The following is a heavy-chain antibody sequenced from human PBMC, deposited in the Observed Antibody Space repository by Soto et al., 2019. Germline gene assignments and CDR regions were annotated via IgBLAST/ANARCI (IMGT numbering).Heavy chain of an antibody. J-gene: IGHJ4*02. CDR2: ISGSGGST. V-gene: IGHV3-23*01. CDR1: GFTFSSYA. Sequence: EVQLLESGGGLVQPGGSLRLSCAASGFTFSSYAMSWVRQAPGKGLEWVSAISGSGGSTYYADSVKGRFTVSRDNSKNTLYLQMNSLRAEDTAVYYCAKEYRSSGYSVAGREDFDYWGQGTLVTVSS. D-gene: IGHD3-22*01. CDR3: AKEYRSSGYSVAGREDFDY.